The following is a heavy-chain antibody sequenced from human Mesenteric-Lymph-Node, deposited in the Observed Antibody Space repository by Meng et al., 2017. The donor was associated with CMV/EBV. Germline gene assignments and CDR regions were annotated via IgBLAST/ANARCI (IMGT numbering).Heavy chain of an antibody. CDR2: ISGSGGST. CDR3: ARDRGVGYYGSGSYYNPPYYYGMDV. Sequence: GESLKISCAASGFTFSSYAMSWVRQAPGKGLEWVSAISGSGGSTYYADSVKGRFTISRDNSKNTLYLQMNSLRAEDTAVYYCARDRGVGYYGSGSYYNPPYYYGMDVWGQGTTVTVSS. D-gene: IGHD3-10*01. J-gene: IGHJ6*02. CDR1: GFTFSSYA. V-gene: IGHV3-23*01.